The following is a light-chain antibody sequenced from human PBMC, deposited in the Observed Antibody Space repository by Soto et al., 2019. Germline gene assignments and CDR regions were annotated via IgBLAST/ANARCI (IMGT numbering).Light chain of an antibody. Sequence: DIQMKKSPSSVSASVGDRVTITCRASQGISNYLAWYQQKPEKVPKLLIYAASTLQSGVPSRFSGSGSGTDFTLTISSLQPEDVATYYCQKYNSAPRTLGQGTKVDSK. CDR1: QGISNY. J-gene: IGKJ1*01. CDR2: AAS. CDR3: QKYNSAPRT. V-gene: IGKV1-27*01.